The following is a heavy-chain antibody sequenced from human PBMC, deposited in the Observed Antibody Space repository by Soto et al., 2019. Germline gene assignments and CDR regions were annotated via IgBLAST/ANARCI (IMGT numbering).Heavy chain of an antibody. D-gene: IGHD1-26*01. CDR2: ISGSGGST. J-gene: IGHJ4*02. V-gene: IGHV3-23*01. CDR1: GFTFSSYA. Sequence: GSLRLSCAASGFTFSSYAMSWVRQAPGKGLEWVSAISGSGGSTYYADSVKGRFTISRDNSKNTLYLQMNSLRAEDTAVYYCAKDSSHIVGATPSDYWGQGTLVTVSS. CDR3: AKDSSHIVGATPSDY.